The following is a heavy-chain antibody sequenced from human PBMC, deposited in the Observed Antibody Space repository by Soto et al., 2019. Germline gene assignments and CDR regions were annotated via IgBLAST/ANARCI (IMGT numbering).Heavy chain of an antibody. V-gene: IGHV3-13*05. CDR2: IGTAGDP. Sequence: GALRRPCTASGFTFSSYDMHWVRQATGKGLEWVSAIGTAGDPYYPGSVKGRFTISRENAKNSLYLQMNSLRAGDTAVYYCARGGYCSGGSCYGMDVWGQGTTVTVS. J-gene: IGHJ6*02. D-gene: IGHD2-15*01. CDR3: ARGGYCSGGSCYGMDV. CDR1: GFTFSSYD.